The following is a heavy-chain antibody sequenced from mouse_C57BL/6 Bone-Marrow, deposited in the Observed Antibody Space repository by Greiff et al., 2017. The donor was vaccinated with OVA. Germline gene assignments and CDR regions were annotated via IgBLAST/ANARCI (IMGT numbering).Heavy chain of an antibody. V-gene: IGHV5-6*01. Sequence: EVKVVESGGDLVKPGGSLKLSCAASGFTFSSYGMSWVRQTPDKRLEWVATISSGGSYTYYPDSVKGRFTISRENAKNTLYRQMSSRKSEDTSMYSGARHGDYGSFLDNWGQGTPLTFSS. J-gene: IGHJ2*01. CDR3: ARHGDYGSFLDN. CDR1: GFTFSSYG. D-gene: IGHD2-4*01. CDR2: ISSGGSYT.